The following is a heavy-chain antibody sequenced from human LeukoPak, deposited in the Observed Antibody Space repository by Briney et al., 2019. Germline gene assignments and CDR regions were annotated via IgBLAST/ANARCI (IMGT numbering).Heavy chain of an antibody. D-gene: IGHD3-3*01. CDR2: ISAYNGNT. CDR3: ARVGYDFWSGYYTNWYFDL. Sequence: GASVKVSCKASGYTFTSYGISWVRQAPGQGLEWMGWISAYNGNTNYAQKLQGRVTMTTDTSTSTAYMELRSLRSDDTAVYYCARVGYDFWSGYYTNWYFDLWGRGTLVTVSS. J-gene: IGHJ2*01. CDR1: GYTFTSYG. V-gene: IGHV1-18*01.